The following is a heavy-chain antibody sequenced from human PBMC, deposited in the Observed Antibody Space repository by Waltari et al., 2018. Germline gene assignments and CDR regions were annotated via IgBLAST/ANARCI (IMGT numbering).Heavy chain of an antibody. CDR3: ARDTPAPRITGATSVDY. CDR2: IDQSGGT. D-gene: IGHD1-20*01. CDR1: GYSISSGYY. J-gene: IGHJ4*02. V-gene: IGHV4-38-2*02. Sequence: QVQLQESGPGLVKPSETLSLTCAVSGYSISSGYYWGWIRQPPGQGLEWIGSIDQSGGTFYSPSLKSRVTSTVDTSKNRFSRKLSSVTAADTAVYYCARDTPAPRITGATSVDYWGQGTLVTVSS.